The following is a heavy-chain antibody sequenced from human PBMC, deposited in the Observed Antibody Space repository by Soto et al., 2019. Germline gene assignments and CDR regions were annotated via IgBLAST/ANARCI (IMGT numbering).Heavy chain of an antibody. CDR3: ARVGDTAMVNGMDV. D-gene: IGHD5-18*01. CDR2: ISSSSSYI. Sequence: EVQLVESGGGLVKPGGSLRLSCAASGFTFSSYSMNWVRQAPGKGLEWVSSISSSSSYIYYADSVKGRFTISRDNAKNSLYLQMNSLRAEDTAVYYCARVGDTAMVNGMDVWGQGTTVTVSS. CDR1: GFTFSSYS. V-gene: IGHV3-21*01. J-gene: IGHJ6*02.